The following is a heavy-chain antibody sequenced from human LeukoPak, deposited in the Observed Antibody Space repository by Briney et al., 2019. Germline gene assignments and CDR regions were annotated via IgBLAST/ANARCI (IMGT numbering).Heavy chain of an antibody. Sequence: GASVKVSCKASGYTFTDYYMHWVRQAPGQGLEWMGWFTPNSGGTNYAQKFQGRVTMTRDTSISTAYMELSSLRSDDTAMYYCARSYSGFGYALHDYWGQGTLVSVSS. CDR2: FTPNSGGT. CDR3: ARSYSGFGYALHDY. CDR1: GYTFTDYY. D-gene: IGHD1-26*01. V-gene: IGHV1-2*02. J-gene: IGHJ4*02.